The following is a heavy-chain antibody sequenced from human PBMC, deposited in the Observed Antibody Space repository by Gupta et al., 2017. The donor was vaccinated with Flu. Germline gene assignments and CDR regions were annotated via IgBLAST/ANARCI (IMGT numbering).Heavy chain of an antibody. V-gene: IGHV4-34*01. CDR2: TSHSGST. CDR1: FSDYW. Sequence: FSDYWWSGIRQPPARGLGRIGETSHSGSTKYSPALKSRVTISIDTSTSQFSLKLNSVTAADTAVYYCARAPPWALDYWGQGSLVTVSS. J-gene: IGHJ4*02. CDR3: ARAPPWALDY. D-gene: IGHD7-27*01.